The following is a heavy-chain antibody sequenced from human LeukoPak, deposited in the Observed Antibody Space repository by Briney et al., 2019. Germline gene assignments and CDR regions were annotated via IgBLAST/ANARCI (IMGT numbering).Heavy chain of an antibody. CDR2: ISSDGSST. CDR1: GLTFSRYL. CDR3: TRDQIFCSGGYCYFDY. V-gene: IGHV3-74*01. D-gene: IGHD2-15*01. J-gene: IGHJ4*02. Sequence: GGSLRLSCAASGLTFSRYLMHWVRQAPGEGLVWVSRISSDGSSTSYADSVRGRFTISRDNAKNTLYLQMNSLRAEDTAVYYCTRDQIFCSGGYCYFDYWGQGTLVTVSS.